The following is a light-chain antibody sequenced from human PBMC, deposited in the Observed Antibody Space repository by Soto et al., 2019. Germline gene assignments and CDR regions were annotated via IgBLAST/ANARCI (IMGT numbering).Light chain of an antibody. J-gene: IGLJ1*01. CDR2: EVS. V-gene: IGLV2-14*03. CDR1: SSDVGGYNY. Sequence: QSVLTQPASVSGSPGQSITISCTGTSSDVGGYNYVSWYQQHPGKAPKLMIYEVSNRPSGVSHRFSGSKSGNTASLTISGLQAEDEADYYCSSYASSSTSFGTGTKV. CDR3: SSYASSSTS.